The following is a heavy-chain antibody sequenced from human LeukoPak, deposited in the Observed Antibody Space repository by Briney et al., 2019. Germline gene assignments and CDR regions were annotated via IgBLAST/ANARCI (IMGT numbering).Heavy chain of an antibody. CDR3: DQEKGYYPNGVCYNWFDL. Sequence: SETLSLTCTVSGASISTYDWSWLRQPPGKGLEWIAYMSYSGSTNYTPSLKSRVTISVDTSKNQSSLRLTSVTGANTVPHPCDQEKGYYPNGVCYNWFDLWGQGTLVTVSS. J-gene: IGHJ5*02. D-gene: IGHD2-8*01. V-gene: IGHV4-59*01. CDR1: GASISTYD. CDR2: MSYSGST.